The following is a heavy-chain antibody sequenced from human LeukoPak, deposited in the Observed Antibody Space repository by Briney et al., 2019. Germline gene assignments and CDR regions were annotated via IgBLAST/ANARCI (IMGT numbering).Heavy chain of an antibody. CDR1: GFIFSSYA. J-gene: IGHJ4*02. D-gene: IGHD6-13*01. V-gene: IGHV3-23*01. CDR2: ISGGGGNT. CDR3: AKDPLIAAATVDF. Sequence: GGSLRLSCAASGFIFSSYAMTWVRQAPGKGLEWVSAISGGGGNTYYADSVKGRFTISRDNSKNTLYLQMNNLRAEDTAVYFCAKDPLIAAATVDFWGQGTLVTASS.